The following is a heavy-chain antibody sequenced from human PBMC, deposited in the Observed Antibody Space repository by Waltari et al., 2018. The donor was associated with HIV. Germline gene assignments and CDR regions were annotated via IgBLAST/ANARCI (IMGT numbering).Heavy chain of an antibody. Sequence: QVQLVQSGPEVKKPGASVKVSCKTSGYTFTSYDINWVRTATGQGLEWMGWMNPNSGNTGYAQKFQGRVTMTRNTSISTAYMEFSSLRFEDTAVYYCARVVEGYCSGGSCYSKSWFDPWGQGTLVTVSS. V-gene: IGHV1-8*01. J-gene: IGHJ5*02. CDR2: MNPNSGNT. CDR1: GYTFTSYD. CDR3: ARVVEGYCSGGSCYSKSWFDP. D-gene: IGHD2-15*01.